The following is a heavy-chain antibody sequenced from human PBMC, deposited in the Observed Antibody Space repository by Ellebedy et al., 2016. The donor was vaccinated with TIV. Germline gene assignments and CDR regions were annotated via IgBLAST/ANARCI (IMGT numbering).Heavy chain of an antibody. J-gene: IGHJ6*02. CDR2: IHSGGNT. CDR3: ARDRVLWFGELCQSCYYGMDV. Sequence: PGGSLRLSCAASGFSVSSNYMSRVRQAPGKGPEWVSVIHSGGNTYYAESVKGRFTISRANSKNTVYLQMNSLRAEDSAVYYCARDRVLWFGELCQSCYYGMDVWGQGTTVIVSS. D-gene: IGHD3-10*01. V-gene: IGHV3-66*01. CDR1: GFSVSSNY.